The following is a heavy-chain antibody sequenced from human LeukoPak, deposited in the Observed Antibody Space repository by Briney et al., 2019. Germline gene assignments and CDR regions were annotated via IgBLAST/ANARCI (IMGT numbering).Heavy chain of an antibody. D-gene: IGHD2-21*02. CDR3: ARNIRPAYCGGDCYSDDAYYFDY. Sequence: SETLSLTCAVHGGSFSGYYWSWIRQPPGKGLEWIGEINHSGSTNYNPSLKSRVTISVDTSKNQFSLKLSSVTAADTAVYYCARNIRPAYCGGDCYSDDAYYFDYWGQGTLVTVSS. CDR1: GGSFSGYY. J-gene: IGHJ4*02. V-gene: IGHV4-34*01. CDR2: INHSGST.